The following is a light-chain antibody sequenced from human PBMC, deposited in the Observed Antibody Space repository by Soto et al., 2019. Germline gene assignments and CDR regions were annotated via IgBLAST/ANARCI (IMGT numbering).Light chain of an antibody. CDR1: RSISSY. V-gene: IGKV1-39*01. CDR2: AGS. CDR3: QQTYSIPVT. Sequence: DIQMTQSPSSLSASVGDRVTITCRASRSISSYLNWYQQKPGKAPKLLIYAGSSLQSGVPSRFSGRGSGADFTLTISSLQPEDFATYYCQQTYSIPVTFGQGTKLEIK. J-gene: IGKJ2*01.